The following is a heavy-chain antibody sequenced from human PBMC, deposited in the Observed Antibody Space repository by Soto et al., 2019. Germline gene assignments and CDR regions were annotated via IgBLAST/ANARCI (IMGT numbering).Heavy chain of an antibody. CDR1: GFTFSSYG. V-gene: IGHV3-30*18. CDR2: ISYDGSNK. D-gene: IGHD5-12*01. J-gene: IGHJ6*02. Sequence: PGGSLRLSCAASGFTFSSYGMHWVRQAPGKGLEWVAVISYDGSNKYYADSVKGRFTISRDNSKNTLYLQMNSLRAEDTAVYYCAKDLGRDSGYDYSPYYYYGMDVWGQGTTVTVSS. CDR3: AKDLGRDSGYDYSPYYYYGMDV.